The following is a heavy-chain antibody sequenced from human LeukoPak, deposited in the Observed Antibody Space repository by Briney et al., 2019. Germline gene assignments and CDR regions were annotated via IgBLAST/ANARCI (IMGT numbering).Heavy chain of an antibody. V-gene: IGHV3-30*04. CDR1: GFTFSSYA. CDR2: ISYDGSNK. J-gene: IGHJ4*02. Sequence: PGRSLRLSCAASGFTFSSYAMHWVRQAPGKGLEGVAVISYDGSNKYYADSVKGRFTISRDNSKNTLYLQMNSLRAEDTAVYYCARGVTYSPYPPIDYWGQGTLVTVSS. CDR3: ARGVTYSPYPPIDY. D-gene: IGHD2-21*01.